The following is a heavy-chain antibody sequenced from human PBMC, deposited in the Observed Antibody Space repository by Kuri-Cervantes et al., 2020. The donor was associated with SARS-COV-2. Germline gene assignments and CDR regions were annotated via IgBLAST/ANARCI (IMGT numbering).Heavy chain of an antibody. D-gene: IGHD6-13*01. Sequence: GGSLRLSCAASGFTFSSYAMSWVRQAPGKGLEWVSAISGSGGSTYYADSVKGRFTISRDNSKNTLYLQMNSLRAEGTAVYYCAKELNEGYSSSWYFDYWGQGTLVTVSS. V-gene: IGHV3-23*01. J-gene: IGHJ4*02. CDR3: AKELNEGYSSSWYFDY. CDR1: GFTFSSYA. CDR2: ISGSGGST.